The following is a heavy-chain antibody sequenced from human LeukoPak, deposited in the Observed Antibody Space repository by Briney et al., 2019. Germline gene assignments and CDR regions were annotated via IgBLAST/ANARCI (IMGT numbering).Heavy chain of an antibody. D-gene: IGHD1-26*01. CDR1: GGSMNNYY. CDR3: ARPLSLMAKWELLALYY. CDR2: VYQTGDT. J-gene: IGHJ4*02. Sequence: SETLSLTCTVSGGSMNNYYWSWFRRPPGKGLEWIAYVYQTGDTRYNPSLKSRVSISLDTSKNQFSLKVSSVTATDTAVYYCARPLSLMAKWELLALYYWGQGTLVTVSS. V-gene: IGHV4-59*08.